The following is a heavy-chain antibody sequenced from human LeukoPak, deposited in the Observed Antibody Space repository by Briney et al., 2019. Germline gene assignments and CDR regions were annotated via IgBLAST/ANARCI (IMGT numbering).Heavy chain of an antibody. Sequence: SETLSLTCGVSGGSIGSGGHSWSWIRQPPGKGLEWIGEINHSGSTNYNPSLKSRVTISVDTSKNQFSLKLSSVTAADTAVYYCARGNQVTTDDYWGQGTLVTVSS. D-gene: IGHD4-17*01. CDR2: INHSGST. J-gene: IGHJ4*02. CDR1: GGSIGSGGHS. V-gene: IGHV4-30-2*01. CDR3: ARGNQVTTDDY.